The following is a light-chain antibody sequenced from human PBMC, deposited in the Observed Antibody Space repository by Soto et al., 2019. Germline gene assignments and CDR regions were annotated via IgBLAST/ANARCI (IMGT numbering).Light chain of an antibody. CDR2: TAS. J-gene: IGKJ4*01. CDR3: LQHNSYPLT. CDR1: QSIDRF. Sequence: DIQMTQSPSTLSGSVGDRVTITCRASQSIDRFLAWYQQKPGKAPKRLIFTASNLQNGVPSRFSGSASGTEFTLTISSLQPEDFATYYCLQHNSYPLTFGGGTKVDIK. V-gene: IGKV1-17*01.